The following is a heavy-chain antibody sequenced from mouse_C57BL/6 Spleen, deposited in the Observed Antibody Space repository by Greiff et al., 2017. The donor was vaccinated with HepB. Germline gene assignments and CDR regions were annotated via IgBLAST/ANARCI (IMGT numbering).Heavy chain of an antibody. CDR1: GFTFSDYY. Sequence: EVQLVESEGGLVQPGSSMKLSCTASGFTFSDYYMAWVRQVPEKGLEWVANINYDGSSTYYLDSLKSRFIISRDNAKNILYLQMSSLKSEDTATYYCARDDGSSPGYFDYWGQGTTLTVSS. V-gene: IGHV5-16*01. D-gene: IGHD1-1*01. J-gene: IGHJ2*01. CDR3: ARDDGSSPGYFDY. CDR2: INYDGSST.